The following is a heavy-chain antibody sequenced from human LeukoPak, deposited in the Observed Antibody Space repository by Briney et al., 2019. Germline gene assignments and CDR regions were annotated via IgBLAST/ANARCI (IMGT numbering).Heavy chain of an antibody. V-gene: IGHV4-34*01. CDR1: GGSLSGYY. CDR3: ARVGYSYVINDWSRTGLGAYPTKYYYHMDV. Sequence: PSETLSLTCAVYGGSLSGYYWSWIRQPPGKGLEWIGEINHSGSTNYNPSLKSRVTISVDTSKNQFSLKLSSVTAADTAVYFCARVGYSYVINDWSRTGLGAYPTKYYYHMDVWGKGTTVTVSS. J-gene: IGHJ6*03. D-gene: IGHD5-18*01. CDR2: INHSGST.